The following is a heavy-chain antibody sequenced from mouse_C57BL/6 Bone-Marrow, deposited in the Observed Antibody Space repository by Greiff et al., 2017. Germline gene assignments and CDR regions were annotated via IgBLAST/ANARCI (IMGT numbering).Heavy chain of an antibody. D-gene: IGHD1-1*01. Sequence: VQLQQSGAELVRPGASVTLSCKASGYTFTDYEMHWVKQTPVHGLEWIGAIDPETGGTAYNQKFKGKAILTADKSSSTAYMEHRSLTSEDSAVYYCTRDTTVVYWYFDVWGTGTTVTVSS. CDR3: TRDTTVVYWYFDV. CDR2: IDPETGGT. CDR1: GYTFTDYE. J-gene: IGHJ1*03. V-gene: IGHV1-15*01.